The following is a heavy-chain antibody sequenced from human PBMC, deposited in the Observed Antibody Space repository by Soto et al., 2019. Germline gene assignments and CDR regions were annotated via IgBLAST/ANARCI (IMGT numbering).Heavy chain of an antibody. CDR2: IYRSGST. D-gene: IGHD3-22*01. CDR1: GGSISSGGYS. J-gene: IGHJ3*02. CDR3: ARSHYYDSSGYHVDAFDI. Sequence: QLQLQESGSGLVKPSQTLSLTCAVSGGSISSGGYSWSWIRQPPGKGLEWIGYIYRSGSTYYNPSLKSRVTISVDRSKNQFSLKLSSVTAADTAVYYCARSHYYDSSGYHVDAFDIWGQGTMVTVSS. V-gene: IGHV4-30-2*01.